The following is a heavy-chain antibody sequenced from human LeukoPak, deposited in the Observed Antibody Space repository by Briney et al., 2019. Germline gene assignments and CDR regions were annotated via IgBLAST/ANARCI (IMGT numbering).Heavy chain of an antibody. V-gene: IGHV4-39*01. CDR1: GGSINSSSYY. Sequence: SETLSLTCTVSGGSINSSSYYWGWIRQPPGKGLEWIGSIYYSGSTYYNPSLKSRVTISVDTSKNQFSLKLSSVTAADTAVYYCARLRLSGPIFDYWGQGTLVTVSS. J-gene: IGHJ4*02. D-gene: IGHD3-3*01. CDR2: IYYSGST. CDR3: ARLRLSGPIFDY.